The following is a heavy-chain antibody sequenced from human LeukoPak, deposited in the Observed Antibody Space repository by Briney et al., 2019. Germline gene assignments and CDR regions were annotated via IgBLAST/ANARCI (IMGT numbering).Heavy chain of an antibody. Sequence: GGSLRLSCAASGFTFSSYSMNWVRQAPGKGLEWVSSISSSSSYIYYADSVKGRFTISRDNSKNTLYLQMNSLRAEDTAVYYCARMMYSGSYLDAFDIWGQGTMVTVSS. CDR2: ISSSSSYI. D-gene: IGHD1-26*01. J-gene: IGHJ3*02. CDR3: ARMMYSGSYLDAFDI. CDR1: GFTFSSYS. V-gene: IGHV3-21*04.